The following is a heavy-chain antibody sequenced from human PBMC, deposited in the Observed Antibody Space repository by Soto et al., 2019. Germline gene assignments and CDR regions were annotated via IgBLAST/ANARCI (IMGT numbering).Heavy chain of an antibody. CDR2: IDWDDDK. CDR3: ARAYRNYGDYDN. V-gene: IGHV2-70*01. D-gene: IGHD4-17*01. Sequence: SGPTVVNPTQTLTLTCTFSGFSLNTRGMCVSWTRQPPGKALEWLALIDWDDDKYYSTSLKTRLTISKDTSDNLVFLAMTNMDPVDTATYYCARAYRNYGDYDNWGQGALVTVSS. CDR1: GFSLNTRGMC. J-gene: IGHJ4*02.